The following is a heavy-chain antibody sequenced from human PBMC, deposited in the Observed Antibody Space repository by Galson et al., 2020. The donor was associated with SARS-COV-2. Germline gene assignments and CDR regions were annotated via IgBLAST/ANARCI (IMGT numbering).Heavy chain of an antibody. CDR3: ATAGALFLENWFDP. D-gene: IGHD3-3*01. CDR1: GYTLTEFS. V-gene: IGHV1-24*01. J-gene: IGHJ5*02. CDR2: FDPEDGEP. Sequence: ASVTVSCKVSGYTLTEFSMHCVRQAPGKGLEWMGGFDPEDGEPIYAQTFQGRVTMTEDTYTDTAYMELSSLRSEDTAVYYCATAGALFLENWFDPWGQGTLVTVSS.